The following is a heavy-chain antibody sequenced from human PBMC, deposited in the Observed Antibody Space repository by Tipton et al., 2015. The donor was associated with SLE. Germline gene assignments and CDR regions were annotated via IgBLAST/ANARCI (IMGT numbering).Heavy chain of an antibody. CDR3: ARTLDTLDF. J-gene: IGHJ3*01. Sequence: GLVKPSETLSLTCTVSGGSISSSSSYWGWIRQPPGKGLEWIGSIYYSGYTHYNPSLKSRVTISVDTSKNQFSLKLSSVTAADTAVYYCARTLDTLDFWGQGTMVTVSS. CDR1: GGSISSSSSY. V-gene: IGHV4-39*07. CDR2: IYYSGYT.